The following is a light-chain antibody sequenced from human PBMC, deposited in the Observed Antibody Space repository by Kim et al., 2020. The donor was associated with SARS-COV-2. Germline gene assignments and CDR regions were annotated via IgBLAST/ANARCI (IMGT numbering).Light chain of an antibody. CDR2: GAS. V-gene: IGKV3-15*01. Sequence: SPGERATLSCRASQSVTTNLAWYQQKPGQAPRLLIYGASSRATGIPDRFSGSGSGTDFTLTISSLQSEDSAVYYCQQYNKWPPLTFGGGTKVEVK. CDR3: QQYNKWPPLT. CDR1: QSVTTN. J-gene: IGKJ4*01.